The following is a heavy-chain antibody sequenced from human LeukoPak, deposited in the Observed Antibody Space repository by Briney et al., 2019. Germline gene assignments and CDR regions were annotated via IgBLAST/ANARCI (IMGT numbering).Heavy chain of an antibody. J-gene: IGHJ4*02. Sequence: PGGSLRLSCAASGFTFSSYEMNWVRQAPGKGLECVSSISSSSSYKSYADPVKGRFTISRDNAKNSLYLQMNSLRAEDTAVYYCARDRGSSGYYYGGLDYWGQGTLVTVSS. CDR1: GFTFSSYE. V-gene: IGHV3-21*01. CDR2: ISSSSSYK. D-gene: IGHD3-22*01. CDR3: ARDRGSSGYYYGGLDY.